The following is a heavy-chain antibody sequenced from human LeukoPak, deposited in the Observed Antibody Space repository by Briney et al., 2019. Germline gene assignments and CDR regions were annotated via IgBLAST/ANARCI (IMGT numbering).Heavy chain of an antibody. CDR2: ISASGGTT. CDR3: AKNGDRGAYCSGGSCYPYYYYYMDV. V-gene: IGHV3-23*01. J-gene: IGHJ6*03. CDR1: GFTFSSYG. Sequence: GGSLRLSRAASGFTFSSYGISWVRQAPGKGLEGVSAISASGGTTYYADSVKGHFTISRDNSKNTLYLQMNSLSAEDTAVYYCAKNGDRGAYCSGGSCYPYYYYYMDVWGKGTTVTISS. D-gene: IGHD2-15*01.